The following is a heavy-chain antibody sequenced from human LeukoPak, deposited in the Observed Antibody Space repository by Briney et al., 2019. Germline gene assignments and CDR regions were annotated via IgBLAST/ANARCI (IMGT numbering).Heavy chain of an antibody. Sequence: WGSLRLSCAASGFTFSSYGMHWVRQAPGKGLEWVAVIWYDGSNKYYADSVKGRFTISRDNSKNTLYLQMNSLRAEDTAVYYCAREMATISRYYFDYWGQGTLVTVSS. CDR3: AREMATISRYYFDY. D-gene: IGHD5-24*01. CDR1: GFTFSSYG. J-gene: IGHJ4*02. V-gene: IGHV3-33*08. CDR2: IWYDGSNK.